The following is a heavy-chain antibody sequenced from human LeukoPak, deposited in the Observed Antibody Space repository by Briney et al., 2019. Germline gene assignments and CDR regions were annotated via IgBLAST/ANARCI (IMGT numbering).Heavy chain of an antibody. CDR3: VKEPGYYGSGSHFDY. CDR1: GFTFSSYA. Sequence: GGSLRLSCSASGFTFSSYAMHWVRQAPGKGLEHVSAVSGNGGSTYYADSVKGRFTISRDNSKNTLYLQMNSLRAEDTAVYYCVKEPGYYGSGSHFDYWGQGILVTVSS. CDR2: VSGNGGST. J-gene: IGHJ4*02. V-gene: IGHV3-64D*06. D-gene: IGHD3-10*01.